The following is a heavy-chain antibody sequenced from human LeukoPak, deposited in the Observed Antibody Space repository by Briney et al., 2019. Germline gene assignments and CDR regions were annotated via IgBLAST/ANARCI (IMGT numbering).Heavy chain of an antibody. CDR3: ARDGGYCSSTSCNDAFDI. CDR1: GGSIRSSYYY. J-gene: IGHJ3*02. V-gene: IGHV4-39*02. D-gene: IGHD2-2*01. CDR2: IYDSGST. Sequence: SETLSLTCTVSGGSIRSSYYYWGWIRQPPGKGLEWIGSIYDSGSTYYNPSLKSRVTISVDTSKNQFSLKLNSVTAADTAVYYCARDGGYCSSTSCNDAFDIWGQGTMVTVSS.